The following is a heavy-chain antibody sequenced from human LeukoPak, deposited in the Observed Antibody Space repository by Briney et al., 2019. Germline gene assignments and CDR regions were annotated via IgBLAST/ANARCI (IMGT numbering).Heavy chain of an antibody. Sequence: GGSLRRSGAASGFTFSSYAMSWVGPAPGKGLEWWSAVSGSGGSTYYADSGKGRFTISRDSSKNTLYLQMNSLRAEDTAVYYCATIGYCSGGSCYSAYFDYWGQGTLVTVSS. CDR1: GFTFSSYA. CDR2: VSGSGGST. V-gene: IGHV3-23*01. J-gene: IGHJ4*02. CDR3: ATIGYCSGGSCYSAYFDY. D-gene: IGHD2-15*01.